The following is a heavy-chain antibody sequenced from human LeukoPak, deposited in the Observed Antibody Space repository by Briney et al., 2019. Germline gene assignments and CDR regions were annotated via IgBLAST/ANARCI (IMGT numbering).Heavy chain of an antibody. J-gene: IGHJ3*02. V-gene: IGHV4-34*01. CDR1: GGSFSGYY. CDR3: ASGQRNSGTFDI. Sequence: SETLSHTCAVYGGSFSGYYWSWIRQPPGKGLEWIGEINHSGSTNYNPSLKSRVTISVDTSKNQFSLKLSSVTAADTAVYYCASGQRNSGTFDIWGQGTMVTVSS. CDR2: INHSGST. D-gene: IGHD6-25*01.